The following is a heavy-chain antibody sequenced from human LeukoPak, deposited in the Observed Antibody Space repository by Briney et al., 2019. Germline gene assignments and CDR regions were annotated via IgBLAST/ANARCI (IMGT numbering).Heavy chain of an antibody. J-gene: IGHJ6*03. D-gene: IGHD1-26*01. Sequence: GGSLRLSCAASGFTFSSYGMHWVRQAPGKGLEWVAFIRYDGSNKYYADSVKGRFTISRDNSKNQLYLQMNSLRAEDTAVYYCAKGHGWDASYYYYYMDVWGKGTTVTISS. CDR3: AKGHGWDASYYYYYMDV. V-gene: IGHV3-30*02. CDR2: IRYDGSNK. CDR1: GFTFSSYG.